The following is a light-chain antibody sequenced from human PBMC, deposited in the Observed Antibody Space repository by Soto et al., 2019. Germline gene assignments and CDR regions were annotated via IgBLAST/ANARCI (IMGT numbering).Light chain of an antibody. CDR1: QGISSW. Sequence: DIQMTQSPSSVSASVGDRVPVTCRASQGISSWLAWYQKKPGKAPKLLIYAASSLQSGVPSRFSGSGSGTDLTITISSLQPEDCEIYFCQQANSFPITFGQGTRLEIK. CDR2: AAS. V-gene: IGKV1-12*01. J-gene: IGKJ5*01. CDR3: QQANSFPIT.